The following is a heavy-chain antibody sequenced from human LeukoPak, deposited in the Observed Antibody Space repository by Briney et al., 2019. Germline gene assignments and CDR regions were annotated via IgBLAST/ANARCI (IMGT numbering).Heavy chain of an antibody. D-gene: IGHD3-22*01. J-gene: IGHJ5*02. CDR1: GGSFSGYY. Sequence: PSETLSLTCAVYGGSFSGYYWSWIRQPPGKGLEWIGYIYYSGSTNYNPSLKSRVTISVDTSKSQFSLRLSSVTAADTAVYYCARDSGDSSGFSWFDPWGQGTLVTVSS. CDR3: ARDSGDSSGFSWFDP. CDR2: IYYSGST. V-gene: IGHV4-59*01.